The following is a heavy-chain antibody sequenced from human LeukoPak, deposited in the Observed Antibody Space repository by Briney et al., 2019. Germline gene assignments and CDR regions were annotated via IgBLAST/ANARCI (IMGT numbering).Heavy chain of an antibody. V-gene: IGHV3-7*01. CDR3: ARIGYSSSSFDY. J-gene: IGHJ4*02. Sequence: GGSLRLSCAASGFTFTTYWMSWVRQAPGKGLEWVANLKQDGTVKYYVDSVKGRFTISRDNARNSLYLQMSSLRVEDTAVYYCARIGYSSSSFDYWAREPWSPSPQ. CDR1: GFTFTTYW. D-gene: IGHD6-6*01. CDR2: LKQDGTVK.